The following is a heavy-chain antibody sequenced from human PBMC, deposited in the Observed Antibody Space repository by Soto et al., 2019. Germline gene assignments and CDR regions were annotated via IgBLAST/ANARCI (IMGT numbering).Heavy chain of an antibody. V-gene: IGHV1-69*01. Sequence: QMQLVQSGAEVKKPGSSVKVSCKASGGTFSTYAISWVRQAPGQGLEWMGRIVPMFGTTSYTQRSQGRVTITADESTSTAYMDRSSLRSEDTAVYYCARDRSSGIVGETFYYYHGMDVWGQGTTVTVSS. J-gene: IGHJ6*02. CDR2: IVPMFGTT. CDR1: GGTFSTYA. D-gene: IGHD1-26*01. CDR3: ARDRSSGIVGETFYYYHGMDV.